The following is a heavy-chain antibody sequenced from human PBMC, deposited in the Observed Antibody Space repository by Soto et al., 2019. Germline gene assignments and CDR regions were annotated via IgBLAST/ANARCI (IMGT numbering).Heavy chain of an antibody. CDR2: ISGGGDTT. D-gene: IGHD3-10*01. J-gene: IGHJ4*02. CDR1: GFTFNNYA. Sequence: EVQLLESGGGLVQPGGSLRLSCAASGFTFNNYAMTWVRQAPGKGLEWVSAISGGGDTTSYADSVKGRFTVSRGGAKNTLYLQKSSLRAEDTALYYCAKGRGGSGSLTPSVDFWGQGPLVTVSS. V-gene: IGHV3-23*01. CDR3: AKGRGGSGSLTPSVDF.